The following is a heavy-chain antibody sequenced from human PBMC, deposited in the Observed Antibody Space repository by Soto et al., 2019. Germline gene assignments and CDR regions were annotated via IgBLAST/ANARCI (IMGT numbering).Heavy chain of an antibody. J-gene: IGHJ5*02. CDR3: ARDLARTCGGDCYGNWFDP. CDR1: GYTFTSYG. V-gene: IGHV1-18*01. CDR2: ISAYNGNT. Sequence: ASVKVSCKASGYTFTSYGISWVRQAPGQGLEWMGWISAYNGNTNYAQKLQGRVTMTTDTSTSTAYMELRSLRSDDTAVYYCARDLARTCGGDCYGNWFDPWGQGTLVTVS. D-gene: IGHD2-21*02.